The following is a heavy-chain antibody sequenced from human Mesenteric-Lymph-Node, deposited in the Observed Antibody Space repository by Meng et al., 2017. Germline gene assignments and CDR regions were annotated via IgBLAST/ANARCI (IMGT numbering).Heavy chain of an antibody. CDR3: TTESHRRVTTDY. CDR2: IKSKTDGGTT. J-gene: IGHJ4*02. Sequence: EGRLWGSGGGLVRPGGSLRLSCEASGFTFSYYWMHWVRQVPGKGLVWVGRIKSKTDGGTTDYAAPVKGRFTISRDDSKNTLYLQMNSLKTEDTAVYYCTTESHRRVTTDYWGQGTLVTVSS. CDR1: GFTFSYYW. V-gene: IGHV3-15*01. D-gene: IGHD4-17*01.